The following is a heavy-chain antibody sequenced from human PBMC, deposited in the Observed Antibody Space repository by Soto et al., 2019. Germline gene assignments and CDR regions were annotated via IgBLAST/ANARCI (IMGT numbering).Heavy chain of an antibody. J-gene: IGHJ6*02. CDR3: ARSTYTSGTYYGMDV. D-gene: IGHD3-10*01. CDR2: INYRGTT. CDR1: GGFISSATDY. Sequence: SETLCLTCTLSGGFISSATDYWVWIRQPPGKGLEWMGSINYRGTTYYNPSLKSRVTMSVDTSKNQFSLKLSSVTAADTAVYYCARSTYTSGTYYGMDVWGQGTTVT. V-gene: IGHV4-39*01.